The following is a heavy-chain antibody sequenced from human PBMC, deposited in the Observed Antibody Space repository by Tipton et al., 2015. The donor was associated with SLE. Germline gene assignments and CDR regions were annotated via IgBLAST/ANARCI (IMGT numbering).Heavy chain of an antibody. CDR2: IYTSGST. CDR3: ARGNDILTGYIY. V-gene: IGHV4-4*07. Sequence: TLSLTCTVSDGSIRSYYWSWIRQPAGKGLEWIGRIYTSGSTNYNPSLKSRVTMSVDTSTNQFSLKLSSVTAADTAVYYCARGNDILTGYIYWGQGTLVTVSS. CDR1: DGSIRSYY. D-gene: IGHD3-9*01. J-gene: IGHJ4*02.